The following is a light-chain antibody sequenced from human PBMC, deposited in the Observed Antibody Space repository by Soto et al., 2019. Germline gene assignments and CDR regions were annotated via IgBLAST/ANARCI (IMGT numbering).Light chain of an antibody. CDR1: QDITSD. Sequence: ASLGDTVIISCRASQDITSDLAWYQQRPEKAPVLLIYDASRLESGVPPRFSGGGSGTEFSLTISSLQPEDFATYFCQQFNAYPRTFGQGTKVDIK. V-gene: IGKV1-13*02. J-gene: IGKJ1*01. CDR2: DAS. CDR3: QQFNAYPRT.